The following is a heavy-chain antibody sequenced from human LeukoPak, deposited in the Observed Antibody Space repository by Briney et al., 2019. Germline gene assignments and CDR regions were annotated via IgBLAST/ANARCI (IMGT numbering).Heavy chain of an antibody. J-gene: IGHJ4*02. CDR2: VSYDGSNK. D-gene: IGHD5-12*01. CDR3: AKSVVATRYLVDY. Sequence: GGSLRLSCAASGFTFSSYGMHWVRQAPGKGLEWVAVVSYDGSNKYYADSVKGRFTISRDNSKNTLYLQMNSLRAEDTAVYYCAKSVVATRYLVDYWGQGTLVTVSS. CDR1: GFTFSSYG. V-gene: IGHV3-30*18.